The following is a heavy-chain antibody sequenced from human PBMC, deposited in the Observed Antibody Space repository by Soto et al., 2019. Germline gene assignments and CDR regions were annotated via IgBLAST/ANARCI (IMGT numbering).Heavy chain of an antibody. CDR1: GDTFSSYA. D-gene: IGHD2-8*01. CDR2: IIPIFGTA. V-gene: IGHV1-69*13. CDR3: ARGGYCTNAVCYKGVWHFDY. J-gene: IGHJ4*02. Sequence: SVKLCCKASGDTFSSYAISWVRQAPGQGLEWMGGIIPIFGTANYAQNCQGSGTITADASTSTAYMELSSLRSEDTAVYYCARGGYCTNAVCYKGVWHFDYWGQGTLVTVAS.